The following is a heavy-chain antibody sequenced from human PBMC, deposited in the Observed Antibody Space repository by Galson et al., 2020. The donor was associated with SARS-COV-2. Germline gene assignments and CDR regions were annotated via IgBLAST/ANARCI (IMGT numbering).Heavy chain of an antibody. CDR2: FSGSGSTI. J-gene: IGHJ3*02. CDR1: GFTFSDYY. D-gene: IGHD3-22*01. CDR3: ARQARFDSSGYYGGDAFDI. Sequence: GESLKISCAASGFTFSDYYMSWLRQSPGKGLEWISYFSGSGSTIYHADSVKGRFTISRDNGKSSLYLQMNSLRVEDTAVYYCARQARFDSSGYYGGDAFDIWGQGTVVTVSS. V-gene: IGHV3-11*04.